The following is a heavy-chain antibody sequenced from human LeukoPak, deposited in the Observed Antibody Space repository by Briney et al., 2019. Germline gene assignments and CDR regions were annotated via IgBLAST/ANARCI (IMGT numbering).Heavy chain of an antibody. CDR1: GFTFSSYA. CDR3: ARALTFYYSDAFDI. V-gene: IGHV3-64*01. D-gene: IGHD3-22*01. CDR2: ISSNGGST. Sequence: SGGSLRLSCAASGFTFSSYAMHWVRQAPGKGLECVSTISSNGGSTYYANSVKGRFTISRDNSKNTLYLQMGSLRDEDMAVYYCARALTFYYSDAFDIWGQGTMVTVSS. J-gene: IGHJ3*02.